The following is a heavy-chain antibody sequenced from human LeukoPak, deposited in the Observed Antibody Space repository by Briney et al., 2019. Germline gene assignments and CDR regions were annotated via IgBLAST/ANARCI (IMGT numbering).Heavy chain of an antibody. D-gene: IGHD2-2*01. CDR1: GGTFSSYA. Sequence: SVKVSCKASGGTFSSYAISCVRQAPGQGLEWMGGIIPIFGTANYAQKFQGRVTITADESTSTAYMELSSLRSEDTAVYYCARGLPAAIVWNWFDPWGQGTLVTVPS. CDR3: ARGLPAAIVWNWFDP. V-gene: IGHV1-69*13. J-gene: IGHJ5*02. CDR2: IIPIFGTA.